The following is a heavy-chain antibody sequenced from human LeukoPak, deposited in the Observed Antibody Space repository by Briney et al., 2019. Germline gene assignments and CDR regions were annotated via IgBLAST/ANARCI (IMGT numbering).Heavy chain of an antibody. CDR2: ISGSGGST. D-gene: IGHD6-13*01. Sequence: PGGSLRLSCAASGFTFSSYAMSWVRQAPGKGLEWVSAISGSGGSTYYADSVKGRFTISRDNSKNTLYLQMNSLRAEDTVVYYCARLSIAAAGQDTWGQGTLVTVSS. J-gene: IGHJ5*02. V-gene: IGHV3-23*01. CDR1: GFTFSSYA. CDR3: ARLSIAAAGQDT.